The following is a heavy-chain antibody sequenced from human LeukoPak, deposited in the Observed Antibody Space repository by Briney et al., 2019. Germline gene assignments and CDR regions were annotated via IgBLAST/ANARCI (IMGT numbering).Heavy chain of an antibody. CDR1: GYTFTGYY. D-gene: IGHD6-13*01. V-gene: IGHV1-2*02. J-gene: IGHJ3*02. CDR2: LNPNSGGT. CDR3: ARRYSSSWYDAFDI. Sequence: ASVKVSCKASGYTFTGYYMHWVRQAPGQGLEWMGWLNPNSGGTNYAQKFQGRVTMTRDTSISTAYMELSRLRSDDTAVYYCARRYSSSWYDAFDIWGQGTMVTVSS.